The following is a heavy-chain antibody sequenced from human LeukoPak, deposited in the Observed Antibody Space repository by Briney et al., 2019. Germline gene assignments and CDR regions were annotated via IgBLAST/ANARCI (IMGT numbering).Heavy chain of an antibody. V-gene: IGHV4-4*07. CDR3: ARDRAKYYASGMSSVFEF. CDR1: GGSISIVY. J-gene: IGHJ4*02. Sequence: PSETLSPTCTVSGGSISIVYWSWIRPPAGKRVEWSGHNYISGITNYNPSLESRVTMSMDTSKNQFSLKLTSVTAADTAVYYCARDRAKYYASGMSSVFEFWGQGTLVTVSS. CDR2: NYISGIT. D-gene: IGHD3-10*01.